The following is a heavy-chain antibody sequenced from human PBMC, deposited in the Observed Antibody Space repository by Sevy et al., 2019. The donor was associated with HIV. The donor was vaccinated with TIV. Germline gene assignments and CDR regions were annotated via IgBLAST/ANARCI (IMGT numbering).Heavy chain of an antibody. Sequence: ASVKVSCKASGYTFTSYDISWVRQAPGQGLEWMGWISAYNGNTNYAQKLQGRVTMTTDTSTSTAYMELRSLRSDDTAVYDCARDWYYYGSGSYMRPYYYYGMDVWGQGTTVTVSS. D-gene: IGHD3-10*01. V-gene: IGHV1-18*01. CDR1: GYTFTSYD. CDR3: ARDWYYYGSGSYMRPYYYYGMDV. CDR2: ISAYNGNT. J-gene: IGHJ6*02.